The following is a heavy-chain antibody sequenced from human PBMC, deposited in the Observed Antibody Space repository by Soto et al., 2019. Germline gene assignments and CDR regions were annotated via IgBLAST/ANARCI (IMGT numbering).Heavy chain of an antibody. Sequence: QVQLVQSGAEVKKPGASVRVSCKPSGYTLTNYAIQWVRQAAGQRLEWLGWIDPGSGKATYSQKVQDRIIISRDTSASTFCLDLSSLTSEDTAVYFCTRDLNGGNPFDYWGQGALVTVSS. CDR3: TRDLNGGNPFDY. V-gene: IGHV1-3*01. CDR1: GYTLTNYA. CDR2: IDPGSGKA. D-gene: IGHD2-8*01. J-gene: IGHJ4*02.